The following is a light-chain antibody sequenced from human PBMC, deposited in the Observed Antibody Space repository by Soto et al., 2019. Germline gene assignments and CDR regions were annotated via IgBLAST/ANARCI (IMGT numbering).Light chain of an antibody. CDR2: AAS. J-gene: IGKJ4*01. CDR3: QHYYKWPLS. V-gene: IGKV3-15*01. Sequence: EIVMTQSPATLSVPPGDTATISCRASQSISSSLASYQQRPGQSPRLLIYAASTRAPGVPARFSGSGSGTEFTLTISGLQSDDFALFFCQHYYKWPLSFGGGTKVDI. CDR1: QSISSS.